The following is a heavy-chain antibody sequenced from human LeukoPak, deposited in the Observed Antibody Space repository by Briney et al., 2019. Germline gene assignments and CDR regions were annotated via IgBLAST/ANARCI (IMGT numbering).Heavy chain of an antibody. CDR3: ARGASVIVGTDY. CDR1: GGSISSTSYY. D-gene: IGHD3-22*01. V-gene: IGHV4-39*07. J-gene: IGHJ4*02. Sequence: SETLSLTCTVSGGSISSTSYYWGWIRQPPGKGLEWIGSIDYSGSTYYNPSLKSRVTISVDTSKNQFSLKLSSVTAADTAVYYCARGASVIVGTDYWGQGTLVTVSS. CDR2: IDYSGST.